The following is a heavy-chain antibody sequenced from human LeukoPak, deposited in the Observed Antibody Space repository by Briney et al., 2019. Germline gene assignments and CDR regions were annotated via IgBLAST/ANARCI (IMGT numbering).Heavy chain of an antibody. Sequence: KSSETLSLTCTVSVGSISSSSYYWGWIRQPPGKGLEWIGSIYYSGSTYYNPSLKSRVTISVDTSKNQFSLKLSSVTAADTAVYYCASGGGSDWGQGTLVTVSS. V-gene: IGHV4-39*07. CDR2: IYYSGST. J-gene: IGHJ4*02. CDR1: VGSISSSSYY. CDR3: ASGGGSD. D-gene: IGHD3-10*01.